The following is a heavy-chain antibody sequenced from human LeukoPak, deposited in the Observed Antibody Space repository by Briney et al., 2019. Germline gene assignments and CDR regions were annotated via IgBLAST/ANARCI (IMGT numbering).Heavy chain of an antibody. CDR2: IRYDGGNK. V-gene: IGHV3-30*02. CDR3: AKFSGTIETIDY. Sequence: GGSLRLSCAASGFTFSSYGMHWVRQAPGKGLEWVAFIRYDGGNKYYADSVKGRFTISRDNSKNTLYLQMNSLRAEDTAVYYCAKFSGTIETIDYWGLGTLVTVSS. J-gene: IGHJ4*02. CDR1: GFTFSSYG. D-gene: IGHD6-13*01.